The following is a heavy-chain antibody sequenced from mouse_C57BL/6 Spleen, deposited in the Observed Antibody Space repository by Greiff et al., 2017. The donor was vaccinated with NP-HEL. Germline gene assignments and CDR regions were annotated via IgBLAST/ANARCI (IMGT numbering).Heavy chain of an antibody. V-gene: IGHV1-50*01. CDR1: GYTFTSYW. CDR2: IDPSDSYT. CDR3: ARRRGKNDKDEFAY. D-gene: IGHD2-3*01. J-gene: IGHJ3*01. Sequence: QVQLQQSGAELVKPGASVKLSCKASGYTFTSYWMQWVKQRPGQGLEWIGEIDPSDSYTNYNQKFKGKATLTVDTSSSTAYMQLSSLTSEDSAVKKWARRRGKNDKDEFAYWGQGTRVTVSA.